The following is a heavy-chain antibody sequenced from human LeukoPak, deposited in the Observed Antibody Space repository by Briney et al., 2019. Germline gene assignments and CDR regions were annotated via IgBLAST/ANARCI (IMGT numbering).Heavy chain of an antibody. CDR3: AHSHNLYSSSWPLDY. J-gene: IGHJ4*02. V-gene: IGHV2-5*01. CDR2: IYWNDDK. D-gene: IGHD6-13*01. CDR1: GGSITSHF. Sequence: TLSLTCSVSGGSITSHFWSWIRQPPGKALEWLALIYWNDDKRYSPSLKSRPTITKDTSKNQVVLTMTNMDPVDTATYYCAHSHNLYSSSWPLDYWGQGTLVTVSS.